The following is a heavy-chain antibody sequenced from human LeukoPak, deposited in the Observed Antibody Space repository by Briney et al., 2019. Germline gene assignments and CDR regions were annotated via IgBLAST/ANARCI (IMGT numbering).Heavy chain of an antibody. V-gene: IGHV3-49*03. Sequence: HPGRSLRLSCTASGFTFGDYAMSWFRQAPGKGLEWVGFIRSKAYGGTTEYAASVKGRFTISRDDSKSIAYLQMNSLKTEDTAVYYCTPRWGSGWLHAFDIWGQGTMVTVSS. CDR2: IRSKAYGGTT. CDR1: GFTFGDYA. CDR3: TPRWGSGWLHAFDI. D-gene: IGHD6-19*01. J-gene: IGHJ3*02.